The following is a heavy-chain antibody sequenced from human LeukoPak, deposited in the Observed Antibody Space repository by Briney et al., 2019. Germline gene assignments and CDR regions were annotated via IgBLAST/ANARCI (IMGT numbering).Heavy chain of an antibody. CDR3: ARGLVSYDFWNGSKPVGAFDI. Sequence: PSETLSLTCAVYGGSFSGYYWSWIRQPPGKGLEWIGEINHSGSTNYNPSLKSRVTISVDTSKNQFSLKLSSVTAADTAVYYCARGLVSYDFWNGSKPVGAFDIWGQGTMVTVSS. J-gene: IGHJ3*02. CDR2: INHSGST. CDR1: GGSFSGYY. V-gene: IGHV4-34*01. D-gene: IGHD3-3*01.